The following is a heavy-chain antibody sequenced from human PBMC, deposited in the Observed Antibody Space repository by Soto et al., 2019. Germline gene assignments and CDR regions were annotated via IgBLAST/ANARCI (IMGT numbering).Heavy chain of an antibody. D-gene: IGHD6-13*01. CDR2: INHSGST. J-gene: IGHJ4*02. CDR3: ARGYLASGSSWCFDY. CDR1: GGSFSGYY. Sequence: PSETLSLTCAVYGGSFSGYYWSWIRQPPGKGLEWIGEINHSGSTNYNPSLKSRVTISVDPSKNQFSLKLSSVTAADTAVYYCARGYLASGSSWCFDYWGQGTLVTVSS. V-gene: IGHV4-34*01.